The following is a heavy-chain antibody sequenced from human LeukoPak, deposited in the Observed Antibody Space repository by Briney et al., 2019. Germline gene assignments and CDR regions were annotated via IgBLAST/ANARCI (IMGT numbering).Heavy chain of an antibody. D-gene: IGHD3-10*01. Sequence: SSETLSLTCAVYGGSFSGYYWSWIRQPPGKGLEWIGEINHSGSTNYNPSLKSRVTISVDTSKNQFSLKLSSVTAADTAVYYCARDHRAAMVRGVISWFDPWGQGTLATVSS. V-gene: IGHV4-34*01. CDR2: INHSGST. J-gene: IGHJ5*02. CDR3: ARDHRAAMVRGVISWFDP. CDR1: GGSFSGYY.